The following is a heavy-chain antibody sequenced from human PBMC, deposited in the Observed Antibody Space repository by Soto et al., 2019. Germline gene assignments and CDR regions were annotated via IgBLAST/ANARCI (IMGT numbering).Heavy chain of an antibody. J-gene: IGHJ6*03. CDR2: IYYSGST. CDR3: ARDSRPVLRFLEWSPSYYYMDV. D-gene: IGHD3-3*01. V-gene: IGHV4-59*01. CDR1: GGSISSYY. Sequence: SETLSLTCTVSGGSISSYYWSWIRQPPGKGLEWIGYIYYSGSTNYNPSLKSRVTISVDTSKNQFSLKLSSVTAADTAVYYCARDSRPVLRFLEWSPSYYYMDVWGKGTTVTVSS.